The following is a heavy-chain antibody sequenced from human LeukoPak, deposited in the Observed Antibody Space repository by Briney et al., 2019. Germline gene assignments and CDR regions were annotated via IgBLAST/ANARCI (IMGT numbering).Heavy chain of an antibody. D-gene: IGHD3-3*01. V-gene: IGHV1-18*01. J-gene: IGHJ4*02. CDR1: GYTFTSYG. CDR2: ISAYNGNT. CDR3: ARERVPYYDFWSGYSSASWVL. Sequence: ASVKVSCKASGYTFTSYGISWVRQAPGQGLERMGWISAYNGNTNYAQKLQGRVTMTTDTSTSTAYMELRSLRSDDTAVYYCARERVPYYDFWSGYSSASWVLWGQGTLVTVSS.